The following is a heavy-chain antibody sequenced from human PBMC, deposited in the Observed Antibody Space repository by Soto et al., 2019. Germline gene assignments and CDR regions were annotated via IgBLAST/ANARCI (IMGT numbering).Heavy chain of an antibody. J-gene: IGHJ4*02. D-gene: IGHD6-13*01. CDR1: GFTFKLYT. CDR3: ARDAASSLDH. CDR2: CTPSSSSI. Sequence: EVQLVESGGGLVKPGGCLRLSCGAPGFTFKLYTMHWVRQAPGKGLEWVSFCTPSSSSISYADWVEGRFTISRDNARNSLYLQIHNLRAEDTAVYYCARDAASSLDHWGQGTLVTVSS. V-gene: IGHV3-21*01.